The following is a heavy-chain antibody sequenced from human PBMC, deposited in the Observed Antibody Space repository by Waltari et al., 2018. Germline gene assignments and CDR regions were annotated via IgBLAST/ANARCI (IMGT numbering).Heavy chain of an antibody. J-gene: IGHJ3*02. D-gene: IGHD2-8*01. Sequence: QLQLQESGSGLVKPSQTLSLTCAVSGGSISSGGYSWSWIRQPPGKGLEWIGYIYHSGSTYYNPSLKSRVTISVDRSKNQFSLKLSSVTAADTAVYYCARSIRPDIVLMVYAQGGAFDIWGQGTMVTVSS. V-gene: IGHV4-30-2*01. CDR3: ARSIRPDIVLMVYAQGGAFDI. CDR2: IYHSGST. CDR1: GGSISSGGYS.